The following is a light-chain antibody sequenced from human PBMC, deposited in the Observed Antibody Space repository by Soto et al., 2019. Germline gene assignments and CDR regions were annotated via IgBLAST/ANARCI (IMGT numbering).Light chain of an antibody. Sequence: QSALTQPASVSGSPGQSITISCTGTSSDVAGYNYVSWYQQHPGKAPKIMIYDVNNRPSGVSNRFSGSKAANTASLTISGLQAEDEADYYCSSYTSSSTPVVFGGGTKVTVL. CDR3: SSYTSSSTPVV. V-gene: IGLV2-14*01. J-gene: IGLJ2*01. CDR2: DVN. CDR1: SSDVAGYNY.